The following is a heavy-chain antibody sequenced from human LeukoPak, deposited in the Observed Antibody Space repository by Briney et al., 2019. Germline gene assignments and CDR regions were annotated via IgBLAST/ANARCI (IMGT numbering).Heavy chain of an antibody. CDR1: GGTFSSYA. Sequence: SVKVSCKASGGTFSSYAISWVRQAPGQGLEWMGRIIPIFGTANYAQKFQGRVTITTDESTSTAYMELSSLRSEDTAVYYCARGRLTIFGVVIGLDYWGQGTLVTVSS. D-gene: IGHD3-3*01. J-gene: IGHJ4*02. CDR3: ARGRLTIFGVVIGLDY. V-gene: IGHV1-69*05. CDR2: IIPIFGTA.